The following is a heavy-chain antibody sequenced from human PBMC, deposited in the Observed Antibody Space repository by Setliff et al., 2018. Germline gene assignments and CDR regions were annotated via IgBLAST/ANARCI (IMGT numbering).Heavy chain of an antibody. Sequence: PGGSLRLSCAASGFVFSNFAMNWVRQAPGKGLEWVSTISGGGTNMDYADSVKGRFTISRDNSNSEVFLQMDSLRAEDTAVYYCARDQARWLVAAGTFDYLGLGALVTVSS. V-gene: IGHV3-23*01. J-gene: IGHJ4*02. D-gene: IGHD1-1*01. CDR1: GFVFSNFA. CDR3: ARDQARWLVAAGTFDY. CDR2: ISGGGTNM.